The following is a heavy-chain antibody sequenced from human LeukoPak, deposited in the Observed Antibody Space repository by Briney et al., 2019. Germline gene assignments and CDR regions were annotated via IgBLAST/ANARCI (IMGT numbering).Heavy chain of an antibody. Sequence: GGSLRLSCAASGFTFSKYGMSWVRQAPGKGPEWVSAISGSADNTYYADSVKGRFTISRDNSRNILYVQMNSLRVEDTAIYYCAKEGENYFEFDFWGQGTLVTVSS. CDR3: AKEGENYFEFDF. V-gene: IGHV3-23*01. CDR2: ISGSADNT. J-gene: IGHJ4*02. D-gene: IGHD1-7*01. CDR1: GFTFSKYG.